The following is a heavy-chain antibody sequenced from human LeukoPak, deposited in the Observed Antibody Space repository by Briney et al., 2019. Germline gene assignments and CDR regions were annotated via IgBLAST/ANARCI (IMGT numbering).Heavy chain of an antibody. Sequence: ASVKVSCTASGGTFSSYAISWVRQAPGQGLEWMGGIIPIFGTANYAQKFQGRVTITADESTSTAYMELSSLRSEDTAVYYCARGNLAVAAKPWVWFDPWGQGTLVTVSS. CDR2: IIPIFGTA. CDR3: ARGNLAVAAKPWVWFDP. D-gene: IGHD6-19*01. V-gene: IGHV1-69*13. CDR1: GGTFSSYA. J-gene: IGHJ5*02.